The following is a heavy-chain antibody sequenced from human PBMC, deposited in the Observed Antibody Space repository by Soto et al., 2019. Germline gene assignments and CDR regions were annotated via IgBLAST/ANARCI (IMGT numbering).Heavy chain of an antibody. Sequence: SETLSLTCTDSGGSISSSRCRRGWIRQPPGKGLEWIASIKYSGTTFYNPSLKSRVTLSVDTSKNQFALKLASVTAADTAVYYCAGLPAGEGNWFDPWGQGTLVTVSS. J-gene: IGHJ5*02. CDR3: AGLPAGEGNWFDP. V-gene: IGHV4-39*06. CDR2: IKYSGTT. D-gene: IGHD2-2*01. CDR1: GGSISSSRCR.